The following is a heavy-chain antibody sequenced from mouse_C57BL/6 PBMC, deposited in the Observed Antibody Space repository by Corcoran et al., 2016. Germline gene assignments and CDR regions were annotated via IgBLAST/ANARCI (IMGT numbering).Heavy chain of an antibody. D-gene: IGHD1-1*01. J-gene: IGHJ1*03. CDR3: ARWDYYGSSYGYFDV. CDR2: IYSGSGNT. CDR1: GYTFTDYY. Sequence: QVQLKQSGAELVRPGASVKLSCKASGYTFTDYYINWVKQRPGQGLEWIARIYSGSGNTYYNEKFKGKATLTAEKSSSTAYMQLSSLTSEDSAVYFCARWDYYGSSYGYFDVWGTGTTVTVSS. V-gene: IGHV1-76*01.